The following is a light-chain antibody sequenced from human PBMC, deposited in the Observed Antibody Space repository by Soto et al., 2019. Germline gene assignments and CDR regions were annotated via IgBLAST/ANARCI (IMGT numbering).Light chain of an antibody. V-gene: IGLV2-23*02. CDR1: SSDVGPYNL. CDR3: CSYAGSSMFV. CDR2: EVV. Sequence: QSALTQPASVSGSPGQSITISCTGSSSDVGPYNLVSWYQHHPGKAPKLMISEVVKRPSGVSNRFSGSKSGNTASLTISGLQAEDEADYYCCSYAGSSMFVFGGGTQLNAL. J-gene: IGLJ2*01.